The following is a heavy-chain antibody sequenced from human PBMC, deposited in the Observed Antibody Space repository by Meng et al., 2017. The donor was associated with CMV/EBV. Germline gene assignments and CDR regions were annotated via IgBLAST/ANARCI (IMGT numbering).Heavy chain of an antibody. CDR3: ARDLGAAAGTFWNDRGFDP. Sequence: TFSSYTISWVRQAPGQGLEWMGRIIPILGIANYAQKFQGRVTITADKSTSTAYMELSSLRSEDTAVYYCARDLGAAAGTFWNDRGFDPWGQGTLVTVSS. J-gene: IGHJ5*02. CDR1: TFSSYT. D-gene: IGHD6-13*01. V-gene: IGHV1-69*04. CDR2: IIPILGIA.